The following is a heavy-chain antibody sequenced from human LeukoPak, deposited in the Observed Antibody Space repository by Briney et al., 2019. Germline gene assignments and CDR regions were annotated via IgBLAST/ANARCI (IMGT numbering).Heavy chain of an antibody. D-gene: IGHD3-22*01. J-gene: IGHJ3*02. CDR1: GYTFTGYY. CDR3: ARESGYHRNAFDI. Sequence: ASVKVSCKASGYTFTGYYMHWVRQAPGQGLEWMGWINPNSGGTNYAQKFQGRVTMTRDTSISTAYMELSRLRSDDTAVYYCARESGYHRNAFDIWGQGTMVTVSS. CDR2: INPNSGGT. V-gene: IGHV1-2*02.